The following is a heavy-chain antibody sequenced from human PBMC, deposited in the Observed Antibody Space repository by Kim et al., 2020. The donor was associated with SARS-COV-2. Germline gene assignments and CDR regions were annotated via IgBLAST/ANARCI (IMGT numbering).Heavy chain of an antibody. CDR2: INHSGST. CDR3: ARGGYNWNYGPFDY. J-gene: IGHJ4*02. CDR1: GDSFSGDY. V-gene: IGHV4-34*01. Sequence: SETLSLTCAVYGDSFSGDYWSWIRQPPGKGLEWIGQINHSGSTNYNPSLKSRVTISVDTSKNQFSLKLSSVTAADTAVYYCARGGYNWNYGPFDYWGQGTLVTVSS. D-gene: IGHD1-7*01.